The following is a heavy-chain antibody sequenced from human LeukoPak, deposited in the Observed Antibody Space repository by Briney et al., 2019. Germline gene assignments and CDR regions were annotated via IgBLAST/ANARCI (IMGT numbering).Heavy chain of an antibody. CDR1: GFTFSSYW. V-gene: IGHV3-74*01. J-gene: IGHJ4*02. CDR3: ARGGITGTTGNDY. Sequence: GGSLRLSCAASGFTFSSYWMHWVRQAPGKGLVWVSRINSDGSSTTYADSVMGRFTISRDNAKNTLYLQMNSLRAEDTAVYYCARGGITGTTGNDYWGQGTLVTVSS. D-gene: IGHD1-20*01. CDR2: INSDGSST.